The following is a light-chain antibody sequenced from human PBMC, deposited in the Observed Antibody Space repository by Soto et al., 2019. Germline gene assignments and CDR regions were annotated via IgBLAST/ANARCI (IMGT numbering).Light chain of an antibody. CDR2: GAS. J-gene: IGKJ3*01. V-gene: IGKV3D-15*01. CDR1: QSVSTK. CDR3: QQYNNWPYT. Sequence: MVMTQSPATLSVSPGERATLSCRASQSVSTKLAWYQQKPGQAPRLLIYGASTRATGLPARFSGSGSGTDFTLTISSLQSEDFAVYYCQQYNNWPYTFGPGTRVDIK.